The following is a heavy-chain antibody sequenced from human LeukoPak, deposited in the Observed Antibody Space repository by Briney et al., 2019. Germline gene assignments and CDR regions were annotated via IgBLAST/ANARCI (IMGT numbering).Heavy chain of an antibody. CDR1: GFTFSGSA. CDR2: IRSKANSYAT. D-gene: IGHD5-24*01. J-gene: IGHJ4*02. Sequence: PGGSLRLSCAASGFTFSGSAMHWVRQASGKGLEWVGRIRSKANSYATAYAASVKGRFTISRDDSKNTAYLQMNSLKTEDTAVYYCTMTVEMATIPFDYWGQGTLVTVSS. V-gene: IGHV3-73*01. CDR3: TMTVEMATIPFDY.